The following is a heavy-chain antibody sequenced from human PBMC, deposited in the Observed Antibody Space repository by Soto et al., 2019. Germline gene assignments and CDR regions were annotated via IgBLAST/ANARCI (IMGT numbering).Heavy chain of an antibody. CDR2: KWFFASGGNE. CDR1: GFTFSNYG. Sequence: PGGSLRLSCATSGFTFSNYGIHWVRQAPGKGLEWVAVKWFFASGGNEYYADSVKGRFTISRDNSKNTLYLQMNSLRAEDTAVYYCAKDALYYDSSGYFIDYWGQGTLVTVSS. CDR3: AKDALYYDSSGYFIDY. D-gene: IGHD3-22*01. J-gene: IGHJ4*02. V-gene: IGHV3-30*02.